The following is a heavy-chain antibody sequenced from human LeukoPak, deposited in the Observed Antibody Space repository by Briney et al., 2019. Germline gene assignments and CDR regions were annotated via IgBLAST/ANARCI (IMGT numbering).Heavy chain of an antibody. CDR3: AKGKINHNGAFDI. J-gene: IGHJ3*02. V-gene: IGHV3-23*01. Sequence: GGSLRLSCAASGFGFSSYDMSWVRQAPGKGLEWVSATSGSVSGFGSPTKYADSVKGRFTISRDNSKKTLYLQMNSLRAEDTAVYYCAKGKINHNGAFDIWGQGTVVTVSS. CDR2: TSGSVSGFGSPT. D-gene: IGHD2-8*01. CDR1: GFGFSSYD.